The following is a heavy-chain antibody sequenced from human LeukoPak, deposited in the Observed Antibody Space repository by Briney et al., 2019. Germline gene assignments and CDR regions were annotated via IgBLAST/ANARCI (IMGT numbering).Heavy chain of an antibody. D-gene: IGHD3-16*02. CDR1: GYTFTGYY. V-gene: IGHV1-2*02. J-gene: IGHJ1*01. CDR2: INPNNGGT. Sequence: ASLKVSCKASGYTFTGYYMHWVRQAPGQGLEWMGWINPNNGGTNYAQKFQGRVTMTRDTSISTAYMELSRLRSDDTAVYYCARVPLSPAYVEYFHHWGQGTLVTVSS. CDR3: ARVPLSPAYVEYFHH.